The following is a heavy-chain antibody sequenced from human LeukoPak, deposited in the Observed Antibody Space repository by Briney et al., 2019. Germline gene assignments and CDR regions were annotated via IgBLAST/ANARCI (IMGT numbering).Heavy chain of an antibody. J-gene: IGHJ4*02. V-gene: IGHV3-23*01. CDR3: AKDDTAMVTGDY. Sequence: GGSLRLSCAASGFTFSSYAMSWVRQAPGKGLEWVSAISSSGGSTYYADSVKGRFTISRDNSKNTLYLQMNSLRAEDTAVYYCAKDDTAMVTGDYWGQGTLVTVSS. CDR2: ISSSGGST. CDR1: GFTFSSYA. D-gene: IGHD5-18*01.